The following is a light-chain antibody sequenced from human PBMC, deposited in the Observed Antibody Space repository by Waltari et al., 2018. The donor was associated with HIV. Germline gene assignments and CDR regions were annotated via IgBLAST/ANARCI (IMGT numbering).Light chain of an antibody. Sequence: QSALTQSPSASGSPGQSVNISCSGANSDISDYNYVSWYQQHSDRPPKLIIFEVTKRPSGVPDRLSGSKSGNTASLFVSGLQPEDEATYFCSSFAGTHKLFGGGTKLTVL. CDR1: NSDISDYNY. J-gene: IGLJ2*01. CDR3: SSFAGTHKL. CDR2: EVT. V-gene: IGLV2-8*01.